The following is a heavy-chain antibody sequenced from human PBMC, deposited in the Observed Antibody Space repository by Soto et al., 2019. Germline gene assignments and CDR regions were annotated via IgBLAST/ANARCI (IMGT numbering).Heavy chain of an antibody. CDR3: ARGVTMVRGVIHTPYFDY. CDR2: IYYSGST. CDR1: GGSISSGGYY. V-gene: IGHV4-31*03. J-gene: IGHJ4*02. Sequence: QVQLQESGPGLVKPSQTLSLTCTVSGGSISSGGYYWSWIRQHPGKGLEWIGYIYYSGSTYYNPSLKPRVTRTVDTSKNQFTLKLSSVTAADTAVYYCARGVTMVRGVIHTPYFDYWGQGTLVTVSS. D-gene: IGHD3-10*01.